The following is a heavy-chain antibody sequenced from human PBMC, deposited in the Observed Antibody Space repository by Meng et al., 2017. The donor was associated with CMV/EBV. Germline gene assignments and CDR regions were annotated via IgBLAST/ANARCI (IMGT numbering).Heavy chain of an antibody. J-gene: IGHJ4*02. V-gene: IGHV3-15*07. CDR2: IKTKGEGGPT. D-gene: IGHD4-23*01. CDR1: GLTISNAW. Sequence: LSCAASGLTISNAWMNWVRQAPGKGLEWVGRIKTKGEGGPTDYPAPVKGRFTISRDDSKNTLHLQMNSLKIEDTAVYFCTTGSVEGYWGQGTLVTVSS. CDR3: TTGSVEGY.